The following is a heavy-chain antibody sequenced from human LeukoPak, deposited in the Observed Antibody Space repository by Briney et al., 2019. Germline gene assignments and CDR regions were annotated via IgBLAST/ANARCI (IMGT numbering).Heavy chain of an antibody. D-gene: IGHD2-15*01. V-gene: IGHV4-34*01. Sequence: PSETLSLTCAVYGGSFSGYYWSWIRQPPGKGLEWIGEINHSGSTNYNPSLKSRVTISVDTSKNQFSLKLSSVTAADTAVYYCARWNGYCSGGSCFEFDYWGQGTLVTVSS. J-gene: IGHJ4*02. CDR3: ARWNGYCSGGSCFEFDY. CDR1: GGSFSGYY. CDR2: INHSGST.